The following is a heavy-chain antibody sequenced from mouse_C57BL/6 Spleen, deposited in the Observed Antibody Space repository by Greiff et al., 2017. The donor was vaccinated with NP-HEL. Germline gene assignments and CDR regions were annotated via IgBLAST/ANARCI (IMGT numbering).Heavy chain of an antibody. V-gene: IGHV5-17*01. J-gene: IGHJ2*01. Sequence: DVQLQESGGGLVKPGGSLKLSCAASGFTFSDYGMHWVRQAPEKGLEWVAYLSSGSSTIYYADTVKGRFTISRDNAKNTLFLQMTSLRAEDTAMYYCARIDYEDYWGQGTTLTVSS. CDR1: GFTFSDYG. D-gene: IGHD2-4*01. CDR2: LSSGSSTI. CDR3: ARIDYEDY.